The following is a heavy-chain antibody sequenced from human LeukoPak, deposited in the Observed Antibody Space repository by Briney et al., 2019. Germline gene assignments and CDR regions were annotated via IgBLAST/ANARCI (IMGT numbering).Heavy chain of an antibody. Sequence: SETLSLTCAVYGGSFSDYHWSWIRQTPGKGLEWIGEINEIGSTNYNPSLKSRVTISIDASKNQFSLRLSSVTAADTAVYYCARDRVAKARRVIILYYYMDVWGKGTTVTVSS. J-gene: IGHJ6*03. V-gene: IGHV4-34*01. D-gene: IGHD3-10*01. CDR3: ARDRVAKARRVIILYYYMDV. CDR1: GGSFSDYH. CDR2: INEIGST.